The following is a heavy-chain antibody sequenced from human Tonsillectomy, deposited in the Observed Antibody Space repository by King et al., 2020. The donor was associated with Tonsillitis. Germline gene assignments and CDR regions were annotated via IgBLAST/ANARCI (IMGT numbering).Heavy chain of an antibody. D-gene: IGHD1-1*01. V-gene: IGHV1-2*02. Sequence: VQLVESGAEVKKPGASVKVSCKASGYTFTGYYIHWVRQAPGQGLELMGWINPNSGFANFAQKFQGRVTMTRDTSISTAYLEVTSLRSDDTAVYYCARGGRRRYNWFDPWGQGTLVTVSS. J-gene: IGHJ5*02. CDR3: ARGGRRRYNWFDP. CDR1: GYTFTGYY. CDR2: INPNSGFA.